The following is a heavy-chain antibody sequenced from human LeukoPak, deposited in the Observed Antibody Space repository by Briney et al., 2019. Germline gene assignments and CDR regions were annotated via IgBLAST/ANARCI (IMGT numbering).Heavy chain of an antibody. CDR3: AKAIVVGGDAFDI. CDR1: GFTFSSYG. D-gene: IGHD3-22*01. Sequence: GGSLRLSCAASGFTFSSYGMHWVRQAPGKGLEWVAVISYDGSNKYYADSVKGRFTISRDNSKNTLYLQMNSLRAEDTAVYYCAKAIVVGGDAFDIWGQGTMVTVSS. CDR2: ISYDGSNK. V-gene: IGHV3-30*18. J-gene: IGHJ3*02.